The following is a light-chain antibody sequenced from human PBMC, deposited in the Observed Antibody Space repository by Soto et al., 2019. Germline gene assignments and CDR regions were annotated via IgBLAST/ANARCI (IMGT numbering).Light chain of an antibody. CDR3: QQYNIWPPPSES. CDR2: GAS. Sequence: EIVMTQSPATLSVSPGERATLSCRASQSVGRNLAWYQQKPGQAPRLLFYGASTRATGIPARFSGSGSGTDFTLTISSLQSEDFAVYYCQQYNIWPPPSESFGPGTRVDIK. CDR1: QSVGRN. V-gene: IGKV3D-15*01. J-gene: IGKJ3*01.